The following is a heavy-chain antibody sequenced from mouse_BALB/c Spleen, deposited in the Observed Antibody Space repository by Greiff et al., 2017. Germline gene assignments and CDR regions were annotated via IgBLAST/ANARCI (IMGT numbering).Heavy chain of an antibody. CDR1: GFTFSSFG. V-gene: IGHV5-17*02. D-gene: IGHD3-3*01. Sequence: EVHLVESGGGLVQPGGSRKLSCAASGFTFSSFGMHWVRQAPEKGLEWVAYISSGSSTIYYADTVKGRFTISRDNPKNTLFLQMTSLRSEDTAMYYCARRARDWYFDVWGAGTTVTVSS. CDR3: ARRARDWYFDV. J-gene: IGHJ1*01. CDR2: ISSGSSTI.